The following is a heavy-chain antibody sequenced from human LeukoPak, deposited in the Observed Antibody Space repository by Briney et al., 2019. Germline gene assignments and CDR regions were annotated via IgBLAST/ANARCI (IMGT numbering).Heavy chain of an antibody. D-gene: IGHD6-6*01. J-gene: IGHJ5*02. CDR3: ARVLWYSSSYWFDP. CDR1: GYSISSGYY. CDR2: IYHSGST. Sequence: SETLSLTCTVSGYSISSGYYWGWIRQPPGKGLEWIGSIYHSGSTYYNPSLKSRVTISVDTSKNQFSLKLSSVTAADTAVYYCARVLWYSSSYWFDPWGQGTLVTVSS. V-gene: IGHV4-38-2*02.